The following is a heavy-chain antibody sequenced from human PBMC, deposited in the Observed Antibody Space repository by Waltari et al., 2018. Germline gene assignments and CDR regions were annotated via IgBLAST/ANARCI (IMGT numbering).Heavy chain of an antibody. CDR2: IYHSGST. CDR1: GYSISSGYY. V-gene: IGHV4-38-2*01. CDR3: ARTPWSGVYYFDY. D-gene: IGHD3-3*01. Sequence: VQLQESGPGLVKPSETLSLTCAVSGYSISSGYYWGWIRQPPGKGLEWIGSIYHSGSTYYNPSLKSRVTISVDTSKNQFSLKLSSVTAADTAVYYCARTPWSGVYYFDYWGQGTLVTVSS. J-gene: IGHJ4*02.